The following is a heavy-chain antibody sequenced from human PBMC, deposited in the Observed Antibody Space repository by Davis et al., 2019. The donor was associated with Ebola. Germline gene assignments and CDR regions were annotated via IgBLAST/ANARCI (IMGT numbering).Heavy chain of an antibody. Sequence: GGSLRLSCAASGFTVSSNYMSWVRQAPGKGLEWVSTIYSGGSTYYADSVKGRFTISRDNSKTTLYLQMNSLRAEDTAVYYCARVSTDSNYYGFDHYYYGVDVWGQGTTVTVSS. J-gene: IGHJ6*02. CDR2: IYSGGST. CDR1: GFTVSSNY. D-gene: IGHD4-11*01. V-gene: IGHV3-53*01. CDR3: ARVSTDSNYYGFDHYYYGVDV.